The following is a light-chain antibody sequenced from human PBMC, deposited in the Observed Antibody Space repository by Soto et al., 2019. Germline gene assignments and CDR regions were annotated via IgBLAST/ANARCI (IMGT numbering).Light chain of an antibody. CDR3: QQYGSSPLWT. J-gene: IGKJ1*01. V-gene: IGKV3-20*01. Sequence: EIVLTQSPGTLSLSPGERATLSCRASQSVSSSYLAWYQQKPGQAPRLLIYGASSRATGIPDRFSGSGSGTDFTLTISRLESEDFAVYYCQQYGSSPLWTLGPGTKVDIK. CDR2: GAS. CDR1: QSVSSSY.